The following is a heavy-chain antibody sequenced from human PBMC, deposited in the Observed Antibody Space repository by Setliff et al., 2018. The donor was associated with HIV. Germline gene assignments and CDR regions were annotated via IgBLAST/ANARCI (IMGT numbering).Heavy chain of an antibody. D-gene: IGHD2-15*01. Sequence: ASVKVSCKASGYSFSSYYMHWVRQAPGQVLEWMGIINPRGGKANYAQRFQGRLTVTTDTSTSTVYMELRLLTSDDTAIYYCAREGHVATPGSSEFDPWGQGTLVTVSS. CDR3: AREGHVATPGSSEFDP. CDR1: GYSFSSYY. CDR2: INPRGGKA. J-gene: IGHJ5*02. V-gene: IGHV1-46*01.